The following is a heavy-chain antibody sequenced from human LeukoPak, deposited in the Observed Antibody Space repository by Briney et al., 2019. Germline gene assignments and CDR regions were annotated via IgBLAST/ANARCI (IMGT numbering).Heavy chain of an antibody. V-gene: IGHV3-23*01. CDR1: GFTFSSYA. CDR2: ISGSGGST. Sequence: PGGSLTLSCAASGFTFSSYAMTWVRQAPGKGLEWVSAISGSGGSTYYADSVKGRFTISRDNSKNTLFLQMNSLRAEDTAVYYCAKRRGLELLYYYYMDVWGKGTTVTVSS. J-gene: IGHJ6*03. D-gene: IGHD1-7*01. CDR3: AKRRGLELLYYYYMDV.